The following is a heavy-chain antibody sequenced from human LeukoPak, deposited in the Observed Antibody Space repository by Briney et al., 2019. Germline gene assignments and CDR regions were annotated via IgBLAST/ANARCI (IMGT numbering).Heavy chain of an antibody. V-gene: IGHV4-59*01. J-gene: IGHJ6*03. CDR2: IYYSGST. CDR3: ARTGYYYYMDV. Sequence: SSETLSLTCTVSGGSISSYYWSWIRQPPGKGLEWIGYIYYSGSTNYNPSLKSRVTISVDTSKNQFSLKLSSVTAADTAVYYCARTGYYYYMDVWGKGTTVTVSS. CDR1: GGSISSYY.